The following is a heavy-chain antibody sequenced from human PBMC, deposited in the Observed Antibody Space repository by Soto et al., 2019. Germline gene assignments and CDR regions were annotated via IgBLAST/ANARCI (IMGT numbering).Heavy chain of an antibody. D-gene: IGHD3-3*01. Sequence: GGSLRLSCTASGFTFGDYAMSWFRQAPGKGLEWVGFIRSKAYGGTTEYAASVKGRFTISRDDSKSIAYLQMNSLKTEDTAVYYCTLDWSTHYDFWSGYYKPREYWGQGTLVTVSS. CDR1: GFTFGDYA. CDR3: TLDWSTHYDFWSGYYKPREY. V-gene: IGHV3-49*03. CDR2: IRSKAYGGTT. J-gene: IGHJ4*02.